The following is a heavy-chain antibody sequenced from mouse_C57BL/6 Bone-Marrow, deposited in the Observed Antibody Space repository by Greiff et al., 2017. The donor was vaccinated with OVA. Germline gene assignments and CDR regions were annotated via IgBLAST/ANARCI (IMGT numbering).Heavy chain of an antibody. V-gene: IGHV3-6*01. Sequence: DVKLQESGPGLVKPSQSLSLTCSVTGYSITSGYYWNWIRQFPGNKLEWMGYISYDGSNNYNPSLKNRISITRDTSKNQFFLKLNSVTTEDTATYYCARDRTTVVARGFDYWGQGTTLTVSS. CDR2: ISYDGSN. D-gene: IGHD1-1*01. J-gene: IGHJ2*01. CDR3: ARDRTTVVARGFDY. CDR1: GYSITSGYY.